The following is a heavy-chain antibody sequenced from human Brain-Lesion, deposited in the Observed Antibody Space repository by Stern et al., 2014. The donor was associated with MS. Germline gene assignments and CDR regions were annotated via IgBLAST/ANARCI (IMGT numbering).Heavy chain of an antibody. D-gene: IGHD1-26*01. CDR2: IYNSGAT. J-gene: IGHJ5*02. V-gene: IGHV4-31*03. CDR1: GDSITSGGHY. Sequence: VHLVESGPGLVKPSQTLSLTCTVSGDSITSGGHYWSWIRQHLGKGLEWIGYIYNSGATFYNPSLKGRVTISLDTSKSQFSLQLSSVTAADTAIYYCASRWSGTYYGQNWFDPWGQGILVTVST. CDR3: ASRWSGTYYGQNWFDP.